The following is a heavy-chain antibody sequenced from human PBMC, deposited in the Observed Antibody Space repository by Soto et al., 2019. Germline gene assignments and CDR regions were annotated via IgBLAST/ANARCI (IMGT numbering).Heavy chain of an antibody. D-gene: IGHD3-3*01. CDR3: ARVAGLRSLLYYFDY. V-gene: IGHV1-46*01. Sequence: AASVKVSCKASGYTFTSYYMHWVRQAPGQGLEWMGIINPSGGSTSYAQKFQGRVTMTRDTSTSTVYMELSSLRSEDTAVYYCARVAGLRSLLYYFDYWGQGTLVTVSS. J-gene: IGHJ4*02. CDR1: GYTFTSYY. CDR2: INPSGGST.